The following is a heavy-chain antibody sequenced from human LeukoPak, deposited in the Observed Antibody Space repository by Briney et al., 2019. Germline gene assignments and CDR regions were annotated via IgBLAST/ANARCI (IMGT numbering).Heavy chain of an antibody. CDR2: ISSSGSTI. V-gene: IGHV3-11*04. Sequence: GGSLRLSCAASGFTFSDHYMSWIRQAPGKGLDWVSYISSSGSTIYYADSVKGRFTISRDNAKNSLYLQMNSLRAEDTAVYYCARDSSGWYVFDYWGQGTLVTVSS. CDR3: ARDSSGWYVFDY. D-gene: IGHD6-19*01. CDR1: GFTFSDHY. J-gene: IGHJ4*02.